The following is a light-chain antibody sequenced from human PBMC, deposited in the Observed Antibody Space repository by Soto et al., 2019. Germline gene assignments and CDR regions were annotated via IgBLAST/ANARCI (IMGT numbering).Light chain of an antibody. J-gene: IGKJ3*01. Sequence: EIVMTQSPATLSVSPGQRVTLSCRASQSVGTSIAWYQQKPGQAPRLLIYGASTRATGVPARFSGSGSGTAFTPTISSLQSEDFANYYCQQYYNWPPFTFGQGTKVDIK. CDR2: GAS. CDR3: QQYYNWPPFT. V-gene: IGKV3-15*01. CDR1: QSVGTS.